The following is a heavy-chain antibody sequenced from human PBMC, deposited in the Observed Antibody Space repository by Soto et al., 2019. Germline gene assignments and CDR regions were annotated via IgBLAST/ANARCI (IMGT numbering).Heavy chain of an antibody. Sequence: GGSLRLSCAASGLTFSDYYMSWIRQAPGKGLEWVSYISSSSSYTNYADSVKGRFTISRDNAKNSLYLQMNSLRAEDTAVYYCARYYDFSTGYFDYWGQGTLVTVS. CDR1: GLTFSDYY. J-gene: IGHJ4*02. CDR3: ARYYDFSTGYFDY. CDR2: ISSSSSYT. D-gene: IGHD3-3*01. V-gene: IGHV3-11*06.